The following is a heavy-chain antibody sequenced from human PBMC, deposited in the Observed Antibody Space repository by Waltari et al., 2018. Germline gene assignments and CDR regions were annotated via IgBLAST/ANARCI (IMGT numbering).Heavy chain of an antibody. J-gene: IGHJ3*02. CDR3: VRDQWFAFDI. Sequence: EVQLVESGGGLVQPGGSLSLSCAASGFTLSNYWMSWVRQAPGKGLEWVANIMTDGREEYYVDSVRGRVTISRDNAKNSLYLQMNSLRPEDTAVYYCVRDQWFAFDIWGQGTMVTVSS. CDR2: IMTDGREE. V-gene: IGHV3-7*01. D-gene: IGHD3-22*01. CDR1: GFTLSNYW.